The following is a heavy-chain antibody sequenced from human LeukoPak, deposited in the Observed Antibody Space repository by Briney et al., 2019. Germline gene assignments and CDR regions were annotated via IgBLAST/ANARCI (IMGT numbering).Heavy chain of an antibody. Sequence: GGSLRLSCAASGFTFSGYAMHWVRQAPGKGLEWVAVISSDGRDKHHADSVKGRFTISRDNSKNTLYLQMNSLREEDTAVYYCARDLHGSRGEFDYWGQGTLVTVSS. CDR2: ISSDGRDK. CDR3: ARDLHGSRGEFDY. D-gene: IGHD3-10*01. J-gene: IGHJ4*02. V-gene: IGHV3-30*04. CDR1: GFTFSGYA.